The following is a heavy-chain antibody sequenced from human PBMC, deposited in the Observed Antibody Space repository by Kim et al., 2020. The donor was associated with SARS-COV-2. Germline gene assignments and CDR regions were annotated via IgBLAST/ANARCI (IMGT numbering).Heavy chain of an antibody. CDR3: TTTLGYCSSTSCWAQKHYYYGMDV. D-gene: IGHD2-2*01. V-gene: IGHV3-15*01. CDR2: IKSKTDGGTT. Sequence: GGSLRLSCAASGFTFSNAWMSWVRQAPGKGLEWVGRIKSKTDGGTTDYAAPVKGRFTISRDDSKNTLYLQMNSLKTEDTAVYYCTTTLGYCSSTSCWAQKHYYYGMDVWGQGTTVTVSS. CDR1: GFTFSNAW. J-gene: IGHJ6*02.